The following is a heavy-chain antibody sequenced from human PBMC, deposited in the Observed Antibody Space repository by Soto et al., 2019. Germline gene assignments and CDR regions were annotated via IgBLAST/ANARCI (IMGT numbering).Heavy chain of an antibody. D-gene: IGHD3-16*01. CDR2: IYYSGST. V-gene: IGHV4-59*08. CDR3: ARRKNDYIWGSFPFDS. J-gene: IGHJ4*02. Sequence: SECLSLTCTVSGGSMSNYYWNWIRQPPGKGLEWVGYIYYSGSTDYNPSLKSRVTISVDTSKNQFSLNLSSVTAADSAVYYCARRKNDYIWGSFPFDSWGPGTLVTVSS. CDR1: GGSMSNYY.